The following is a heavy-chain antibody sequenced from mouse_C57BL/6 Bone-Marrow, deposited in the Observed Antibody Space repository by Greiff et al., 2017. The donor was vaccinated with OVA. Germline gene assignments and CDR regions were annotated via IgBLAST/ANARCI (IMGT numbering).Heavy chain of an antibody. V-gene: IGHV5-9-1*02. CDR3: TRAVYGGSLYYFDG. CDR1: GFTFSSYA. CDR2: ISSGGDYI. J-gene: IGHJ2*01. Sequence: EVKLVESGEGLVKPGGSLKLSCAASGFTFSSYAMSWVRQTPEKRLEWVAYISSGGDYIYYADTVKGRFTFSRDNAWNTLYLQMRSLKSEDAAMYYCTRAVYGGSLYYFDGWGKGTTLTVSS. D-gene: IGHD1-1*01.